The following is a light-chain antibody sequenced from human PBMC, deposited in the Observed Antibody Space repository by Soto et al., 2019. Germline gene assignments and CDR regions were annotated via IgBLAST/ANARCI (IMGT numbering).Light chain of an antibody. CDR2: DAS. CDR1: QSISSW. Sequence: DIQMTQSPSTLSASVGDRVTITCRASQSISSWLAWYQQKPGKAPKLLIYDASNLESGVPSRFSGSVSGTEFTLTISSLQPDDFATYYCQQFSSYPLTFGGGTRVEIK. CDR3: QQFSSYPLT. J-gene: IGKJ4*01. V-gene: IGKV1-5*01.